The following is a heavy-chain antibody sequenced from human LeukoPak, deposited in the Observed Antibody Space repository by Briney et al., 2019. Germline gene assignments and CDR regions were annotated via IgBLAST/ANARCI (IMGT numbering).Heavy chain of an antibody. V-gene: IGHV3-48*03. Sequence: GGPLRHSHAASGFTLKSYDMHWVRPAPGKGLEWVSYISSSGSTIYYADSVKGRFTISRDNAKNSLYLQMNSLRAEDTAVYYCARARRDIVVVVAPDAFDIWGQGTMVTVSS. CDR3: ARARRDIVVVVAPDAFDI. D-gene: IGHD2-15*01. CDR2: ISSSGSTI. CDR1: GFTLKSYD. J-gene: IGHJ3*02.